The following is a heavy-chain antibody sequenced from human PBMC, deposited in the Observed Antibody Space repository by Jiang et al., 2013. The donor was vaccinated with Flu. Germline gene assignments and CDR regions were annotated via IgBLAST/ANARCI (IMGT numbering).Heavy chain of an antibody. V-gene: IGHV1-18*01. J-gene: IGHJ5*02. D-gene: IGHD3-22*01. CDR2: ISAYNGNT. CDR3: ARFGLPVYYDSSGYYLNWFDP. Sequence: WVRQAPGQGLEWMGWISAYNGNTNYAQKLQGRVTVTTDTSTSTAYMELRSLRPDDTAVYYCARFGLPVYYDSSGYYLNWFDPWGQGTLVTVSS.